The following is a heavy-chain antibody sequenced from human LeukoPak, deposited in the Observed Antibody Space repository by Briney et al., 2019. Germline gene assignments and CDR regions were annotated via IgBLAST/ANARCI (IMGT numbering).Heavy chain of an antibody. CDR2: IYSGGGGIT. V-gene: IGHV3-53*01. J-gene: IGHJ4*02. CDR1: GFTIFSY. Sequence: GGSLRLSCAASGFTIFSYMNWVRQAPGKGLEWVSVIYSGGGGITYYADSVKGRFTISRDNSKNTLYLQMNSLRAEDTAVYYCARGGNWGLYYFDYWGQGTLVTVSS. D-gene: IGHD7-27*01. CDR3: ARGGNWGLYYFDY.